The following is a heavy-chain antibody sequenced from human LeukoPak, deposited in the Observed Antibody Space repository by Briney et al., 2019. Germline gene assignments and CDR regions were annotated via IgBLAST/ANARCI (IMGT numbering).Heavy chain of an antibody. D-gene: IGHD6-19*01. V-gene: IGHV3-23*01. CDR3: ARGGIQVSGIDEFDY. CDR2: IRGDGGGA. Sequence: GGSLRLSCAAPGLTFSNYAMTWVRQAPGKGLEWVSSIRGDGGGAVYTDSVKGRFTTSRDNSKNMLYLQMNSLRAEDTAVYYCARGGIQVSGIDEFDYWGQGTLVTVSS. CDR1: GLTFSNYA. J-gene: IGHJ4*02.